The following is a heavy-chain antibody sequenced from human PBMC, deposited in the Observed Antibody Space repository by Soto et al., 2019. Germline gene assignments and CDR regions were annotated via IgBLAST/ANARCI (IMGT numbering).Heavy chain of an antibody. D-gene: IGHD2-2*01. J-gene: IGHJ4*02. Sequence: QVQLVQSGAEVKKPGAAVKVSCKASGYTFTSYGISWVRQAPGQGLEWMGWISAYNGNTNYAQKLQGRVTMTTDTSTSTAYMELRSLRSDDTAVYYCARGLDCRSTSCHAWFGAKGYFDYWGQGTLVTVSS. V-gene: IGHV1-18*01. CDR2: ISAYNGNT. CDR1: GYTFTSYG. CDR3: ARGLDCRSTSCHAWFGAKGYFDY.